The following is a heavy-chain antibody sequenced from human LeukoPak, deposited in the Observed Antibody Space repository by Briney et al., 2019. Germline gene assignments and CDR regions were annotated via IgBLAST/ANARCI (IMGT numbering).Heavy chain of an antibody. CDR1: GFTFSNYG. D-gene: IGHD6-13*01. Sequence: GGSLRLSCAASGFTFSNYGMHWVRQAPGKGLEWVAFIRYDGSNKYYADSVKGRFTISRDNSKNTLYLQMNSLRAEDTAVYYCASTPIAAAVGLFDYWGQGTLVTVSS. V-gene: IGHV3-30*02. CDR2: IRYDGSNK. CDR3: ASTPIAAAVGLFDY. J-gene: IGHJ4*02.